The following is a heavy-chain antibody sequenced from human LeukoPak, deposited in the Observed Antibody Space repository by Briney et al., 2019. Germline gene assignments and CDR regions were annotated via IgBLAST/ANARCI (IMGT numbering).Heavy chain of an antibody. Sequence: PGGSLRLSCAASGFTFSEYAMTWVRQAPGKGLEWVAVISYDGSNKYYADSVKGRFTISRDNSKNTLYLQMNSLRAEDTAVYYCAKGGYSGSSHFDYWGQGTLVTVSS. CDR1: GFTFSEYA. D-gene: IGHD5-12*01. CDR2: ISYDGSNK. J-gene: IGHJ4*02. V-gene: IGHV3-30*18. CDR3: AKGGYSGSSHFDY.